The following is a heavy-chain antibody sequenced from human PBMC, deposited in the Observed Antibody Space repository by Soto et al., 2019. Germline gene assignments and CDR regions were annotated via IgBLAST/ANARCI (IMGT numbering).Heavy chain of an antibody. J-gene: IGHJ4*02. V-gene: IGHV4-59*01. CDR1: GDSISTFY. CDR3: ARGRTVRNYADDSSDYFYFFDY. Sequence: SETLSLTCTVSGDSISTFYWGWMRQSPGKELEWIGYVYYTGSTNYNPSLKSRVTVSVDRSKNQFSLKLTSANAADTAVYYCARGRTVRNYADDSSDYFYFFDYWGQGTQVTVSS. D-gene: IGHD3-22*01. CDR2: VYYTGST.